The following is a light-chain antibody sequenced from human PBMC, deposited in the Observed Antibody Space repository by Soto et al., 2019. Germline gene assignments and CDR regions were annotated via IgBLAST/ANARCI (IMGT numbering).Light chain of an antibody. CDR2: DAS. CDR1: QSVSSY. V-gene: IGKV3-11*01. Sequence: IVCTQSPATLSLSPGEIATLSCRASQSVSSYLAWYQQKPGRAPRLLIYDASNRATGIPARFSGSGSGTDFTLTISSIKPEDFAVYYCQQRSNWLTFGGGTKVDIK. J-gene: IGKJ4*01. CDR3: QQRSNWLT.